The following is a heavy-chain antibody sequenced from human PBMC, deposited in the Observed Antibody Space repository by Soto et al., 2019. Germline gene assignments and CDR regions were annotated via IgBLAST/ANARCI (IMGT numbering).Heavy chain of an antibody. CDR1: GFSFSNYW. J-gene: IGHJ2*01. CDR3: ALTAGSFDL. V-gene: IGHV3-74*01. D-gene: IGHD7-27*01. Sequence: EVQLVESGGGLVQPGGSLRLSCAASGFSFSNYWMHWVRQAPGKGLVWVSRINTAGTSTSYADSVKGRFTISRDTAKNTLFLQMNSLRAEDTAVYYCALTAGSFDLWGRGTLVTVFS. CDR2: INTAGTST.